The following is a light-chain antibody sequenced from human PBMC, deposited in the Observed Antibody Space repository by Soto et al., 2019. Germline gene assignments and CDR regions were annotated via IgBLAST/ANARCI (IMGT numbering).Light chain of an antibody. V-gene: IGKV1-5*03. CDR2: KAS. CDR3: QQYNSYTWT. J-gene: IGKJ1*01. CDR1: QSVSIW. Sequence: DIQMTQSPSTLSASVGDRVTITCRASQSVSIWLAWYQQKPGKAPKLLIYKASSLESGVPSRFNGSGSGTEFTLTISSLQPDDFATYYYQQYNSYTWTFGQGTKVEIK.